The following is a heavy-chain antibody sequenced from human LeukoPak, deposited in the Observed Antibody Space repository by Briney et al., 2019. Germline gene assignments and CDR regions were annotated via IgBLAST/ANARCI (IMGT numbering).Heavy chain of an antibody. CDR2: IRYDGENK. V-gene: IGHV3-30*02. D-gene: IGHD3-9*01. J-gene: IGHJ4*02. Sequence: PGGSLRLSCAASGFTFNSYGMHWVRQAPGKGLEWVTFIRYDGENKYYADSVKGRFTISRDNSKNTLYLQMNSLRAEDTAVYYCAKRPLYYDILTGDTPRFDGWGQGTLVTVSS. CDR1: GFTFNSYG. CDR3: AKRPLYYDILTGDTPRFDG.